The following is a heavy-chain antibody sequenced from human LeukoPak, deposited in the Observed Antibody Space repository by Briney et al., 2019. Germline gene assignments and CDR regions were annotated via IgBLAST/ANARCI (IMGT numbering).Heavy chain of an antibody. CDR1: GFTLCSYS. V-gene: IGHV3-48*01. J-gene: IGHJ4*02. CDR2: INSSSSNT. Sequence: PGGSLRLSCAASGFTLCSYSMNWVPQAPGKGLEWVSYINSSSSNTYYADSVKGRFTISRDNSKNTMYLQMNSLRAEDTAVYYCAKDGRGLQVDYWGQGTLVTVSS. CDR3: AKDGRGLQVDY. D-gene: IGHD5-24*01.